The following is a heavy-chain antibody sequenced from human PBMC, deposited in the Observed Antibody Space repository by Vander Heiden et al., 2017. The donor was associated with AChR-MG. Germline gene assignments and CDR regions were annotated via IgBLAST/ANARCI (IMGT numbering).Heavy chain of an antibody. V-gene: IGHV3-23*01. D-gene: IGHD5-18*01. Sequence: EVQLLASGGGLVQPGGSLRLSCAASGSTFRSDARSWVRQAPGKGLEWVSAISGSGGSTYDADSVKGRFTSSRDNSKNTLYLQMNSLRAEDTAVYYCAKHAGETASWPWSYWGQGTLVTVSS. J-gene: IGHJ4*02. CDR1: GSTFRSDA. CDR3: AKHAGETASWPWSY. CDR2: ISGSGGST.